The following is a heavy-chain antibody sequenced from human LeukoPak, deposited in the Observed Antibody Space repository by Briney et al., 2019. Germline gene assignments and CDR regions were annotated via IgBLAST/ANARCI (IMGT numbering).Heavy chain of an antibody. D-gene: IGHD2-2*01. CDR2: IGGNGVTT. CDR3: WVPATAGEADY. Sequence: GGSLRLSCAASGFTFSSYGMNWVRQAPGKGLEWVSGIGGNGVTTYYADSVKGRFTISRDNSKNTLYLQMTSLRAEDTAVYYCWVPATAGEADYWGQGTLVTVSS. V-gene: IGHV3-23*01. J-gene: IGHJ4*02. CDR1: GFTFSSYG.